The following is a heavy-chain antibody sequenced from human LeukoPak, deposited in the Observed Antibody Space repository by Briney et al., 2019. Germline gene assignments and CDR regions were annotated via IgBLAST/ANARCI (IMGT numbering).Heavy chain of an antibody. D-gene: IGHD2-21*01. Sequence: SETLSLACTVSGVSMSTYQWSWVRQSPEKGLEWIGCINTKGETSYNPSLKSRVTTSVDTSKSQFSLRLTSVTAADTAVYYCATSNDAKIAPFDHWGQGAPVTVSS. V-gene: IGHV4-4*09. CDR2: INTKGET. J-gene: IGHJ4*02. CDR3: ATSNDAKIAPFDH. CDR1: GVSMSTYQ.